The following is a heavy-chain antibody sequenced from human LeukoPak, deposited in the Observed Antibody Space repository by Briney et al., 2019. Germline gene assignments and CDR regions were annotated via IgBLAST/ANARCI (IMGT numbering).Heavy chain of an antibody. J-gene: IGHJ4*02. CDR1: GGSISSSSYY. Sequence: SETLSLTCTVSGGSISSSSYYWGWIRQPPGKGLEWIGSIYYSGSTYYNPSLKSRVTISVDTSKNQFSLKLSSVTAADTAVYYCARLRLPVATTNFDYWGQGTLVTVSS. CDR2: IYYSGST. D-gene: IGHD5-12*01. CDR3: ARLRLPVATTNFDY. V-gene: IGHV4-39*01.